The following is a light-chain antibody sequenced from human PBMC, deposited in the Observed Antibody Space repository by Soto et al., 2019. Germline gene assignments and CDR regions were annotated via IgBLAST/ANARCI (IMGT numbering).Light chain of an antibody. J-gene: IGLJ1*01. Sequence: QSVLTQPASVSGSPGQSITISCTGTSSDVGAYNYVSWYQQYPGKAPKLMIYDVTSRPSGVSNRFSGSKSGNAASLTISGLQAEVEADYYSCSYTSSSSLVFGTGTKVTVL. CDR2: DVT. CDR3: CSYTSSSSLV. V-gene: IGLV2-14*03. CDR1: SSDVGAYNY.